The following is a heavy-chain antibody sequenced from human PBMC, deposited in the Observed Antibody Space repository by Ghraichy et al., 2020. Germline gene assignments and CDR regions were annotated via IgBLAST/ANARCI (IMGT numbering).Heavy chain of an antibody. CDR2: VNGVNGDT. Sequence: GGSLRLSCAASGFTFSSYAMSWVRQAPGKGLEWVSTVNGVNGDTYYADSVKGRFTISRDNAKNTLYLQMNSLRAEDTAVYYCASDLNYYYRAFDIWGQGTMVTVSS. V-gene: IGHV3-23*01. CDR1: GFTFSSYA. J-gene: IGHJ3*02. D-gene: IGHD2-21*02. CDR3: ASDLNYYYRAFDI.